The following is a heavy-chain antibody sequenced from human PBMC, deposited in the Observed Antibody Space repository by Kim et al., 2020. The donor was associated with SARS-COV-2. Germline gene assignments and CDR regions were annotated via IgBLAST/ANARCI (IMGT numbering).Heavy chain of an antibody. V-gene: IGHV1-3*01. CDR1: GYTFTSYA. J-gene: IGHJ4*02. CDR2: INAGNGNT. Sequence: ASVKVSCKASGYTFTSYAMHWVRQAPGQRLEWMGWINAGNGNTKYSQKFQGRVTITRDTSASTAYMELSSLRSEDTAVYYCAREMGTSTIVGEFPFDYWGQGTLVTVSS. D-gene: IGHD1-26*01. CDR3: AREMGTSTIVGEFPFDY.